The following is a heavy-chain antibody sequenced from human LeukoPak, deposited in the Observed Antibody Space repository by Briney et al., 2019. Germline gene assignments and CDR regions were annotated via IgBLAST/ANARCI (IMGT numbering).Heavy chain of an antibody. CDR1: GFTFSSYE. CDR2: ISSSGSTI. CDR3: ARDLEQQLVHYYYYYMDV. J-gene: IGHJ6*03. V-gene: IGHV3-48*03. D-gene: IGHD6-13*01. Sequence: GGSLRLSCGASGFTFSSYEMNWVRQAPGKGLEWVSYISSSGSTIYYADSVKGRFTISRDNAKNSLYLQMNSLRAEDTAVYYCARDLEQQLVHYYYYYMDVWGKGTTVTVSS.